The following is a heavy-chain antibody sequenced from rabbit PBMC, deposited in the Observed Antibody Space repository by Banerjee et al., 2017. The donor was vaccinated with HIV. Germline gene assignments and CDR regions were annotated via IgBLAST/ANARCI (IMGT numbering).Heavy chain of an antibody. CDR2: ISTGGNT. CDR3: VRSSGYGRLDL. V-gene: IGHV1S33*01. Sequence: QEQLVESGGGLVTPGGSLTLTCTASGFSLGSYSMEWVRQAPGKGLEWIGWISTGGNTYYATWVNGRFTISSHNAQNTLYLQVNSLTAADTATYFCVRSSGYGRLDLWGQGTLVTV. J-gene: IGHJ3*01. D-gene: IGHD1-1*01. CDR1: GFSLGSYS.